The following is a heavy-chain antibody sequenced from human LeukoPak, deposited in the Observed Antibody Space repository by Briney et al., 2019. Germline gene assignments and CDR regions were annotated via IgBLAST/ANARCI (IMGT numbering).Heavy chain of an antibody. J-gene: IGHJ4*02. D-gene: IGHD3-22*01. Sequence: GESLKISCNVSGYSFTSYWIVWVRQMPGKGLEWMGIIYPGDSDTRYSPSFQGQVTISADRSISTAYLQWSSLKASDTAMYYCARRHYYDSSGYFPGAGVDYWGQGTLVTVSS. CDR2: IYPGDSDT. CDR3: ARRHYYDSSGYFPGAGVDY. CDR1: GYSFTSYW. V-gene: IGHV5-51*01.